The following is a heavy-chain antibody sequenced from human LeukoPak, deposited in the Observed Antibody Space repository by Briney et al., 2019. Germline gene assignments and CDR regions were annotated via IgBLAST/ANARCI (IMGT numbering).Heavy chain of an antibody. D-gene: IGHD3-3*01. CDR3: ARHYEGTIFGVVITSYYYYMDV. J-gene: IGHJ6*03. Sequence: PSETLSLTCTVSGDSISTYYWSWIRQPPGKGLECIVYIYYSGGTNFNPSLKSRATISVDTPRKQFSLKLRSGTAADTAWYYCARHYEGTIFGVVITSYYYYMDVWGKGTTVTVSS. V-gene: IGHV4-59*01. CDR2: IYYSGGT. CDR1: GDSISTYY.